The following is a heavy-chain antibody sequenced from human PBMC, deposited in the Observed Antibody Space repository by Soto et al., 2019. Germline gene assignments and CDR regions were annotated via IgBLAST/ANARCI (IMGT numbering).Heavy chain of an antibody. V-gene: IGHV3-48*02. J-gene: IGHJ4*02. CDR2: ISATTGHI. CDR1: GFTFSRYN. CDR3: VRAFNGNSYGYGY. D-gene: IGHD5-18*01. Sequence: PGGSLRLSCAASGFTFSRYNMNWVRQAPGKGLEWISYISATTGHIYYADSVKGRFTISRDNAKNSMYLQMDSLRDEDTAVYFCVRAFNGNSYGYGYWGQGTLVTVSS.